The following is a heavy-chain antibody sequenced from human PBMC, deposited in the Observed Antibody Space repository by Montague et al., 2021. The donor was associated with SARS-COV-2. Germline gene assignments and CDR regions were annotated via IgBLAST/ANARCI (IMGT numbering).Heavy chain of an antibody. D-gene: IGHD3-22*01. CDR1: GGSFSGYY. CDR2: INHSGSS. CDR3: ASGTKPVFTYDYDSSGYAIDY. Sequence: SETLSLTCAVYGGSFSGYYWCWICQPPGKGLEWVGEINHSGSSKYNPYLKIRGTISVDTTKNQFSLKLSPVTAADTAVYYCASGTKPVFTYDYDSSGYAIDYWGQGTLVTVSS. J-gene: IGHJ4*02. V-gene: IGHV4-34*01.